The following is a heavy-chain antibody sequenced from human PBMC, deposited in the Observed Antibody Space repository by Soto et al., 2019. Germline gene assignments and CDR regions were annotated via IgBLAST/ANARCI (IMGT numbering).Heavy chain of an antibody. CDR2: IIPIFGTA. V-gene: IGHV1-69*13. Sequence: SVKVSCKASGGTFSSYAISRVRQAPGQGLEWMGGIIPIFGTANYAQKFKGRVTITADESTSTAYMELSSLRSEDTAVYYCARVTRVAGLLWFGEPSQGNYYYGMDVWGQGTTVTVSS. CDR3: ARVTRVAGLLWFGEPSQGNYYYGMDV. D-gene: IGHD3-10*01. J-gene: IGHJ6*02. CDR1: GGTFSSYA.